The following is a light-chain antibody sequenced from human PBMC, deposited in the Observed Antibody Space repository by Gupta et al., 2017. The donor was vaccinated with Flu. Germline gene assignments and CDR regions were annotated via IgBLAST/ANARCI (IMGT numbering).Light chain of an antibody. CDR1: NPDYD. J-gene: IGLJ1*01. CDR3: QSYDISRSGYV. V-gene: IGLV1-40*01. Sequence: SCTGTNPDYDVHWYRQFPGAAPQLLIHGNNNRPSGVPDRFSGSRSGTSASLAITGLQAEDEAEYYCQSYDISRSGYVFGSGTKVNVL. CDR2: GNN.